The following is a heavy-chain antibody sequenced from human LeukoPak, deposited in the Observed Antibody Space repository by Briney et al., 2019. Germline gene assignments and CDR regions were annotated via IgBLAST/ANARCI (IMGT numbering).Heavy chain of an antibody. D-gene: IGHD3-22*01. CDR1: EFTFNNFA. CDR3: ARDQFDSSGYYYTALRFPGVDGY. V-gene: IGHV3-48*04. Sequence: PGGSLRLSCVGSEFTFNNFAINWVRQAPGKGLEWVSYISSSGSTIYYADSVKGRFTISRDNAKNSLYLQMNSLRAEDTAVYYCARDQFDSSGYYYTALRFPGVDGYWGQGTLVTVSS. CDR2: ISSSGSTI. J-gene: IGHJ4*02.